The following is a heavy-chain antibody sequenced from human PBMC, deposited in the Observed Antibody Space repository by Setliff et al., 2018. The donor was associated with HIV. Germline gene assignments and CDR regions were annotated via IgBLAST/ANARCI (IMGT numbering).Heavy chain of an antibody. Sequence: SETLSLTCTVSGGSISSGSDYWSWIRQPAGKGLEWIGHIYPSGSTNYNPSLKSRVTISVDTSKNQFSLRLSSVTAADTAVYYCARRPMIRGKPFALWGQGTLVTVSS. CDR3: ARRPMIRGKPFAL. CDR1: GGSISSGSDY. J-gene: IGHJ4*02. D-gene: IGHD3-10*01. CDR2: IYPSGST. V-gene: IGHV4-61*09.